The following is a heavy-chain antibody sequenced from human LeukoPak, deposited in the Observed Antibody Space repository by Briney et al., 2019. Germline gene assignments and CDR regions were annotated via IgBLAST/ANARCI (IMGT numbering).Heavy chain of an antibody. CDR3: ARESVVGATRLDY. D-gene: IGHD1-26*01. CDR2: ISRSGSTK. CDR1: GFTFSDYN. J-gene: IGHJ4*02. V-gene: IGHV3-11*04. Sequence: PGGSLRLSCAASGFTFSDYNMRWIRQAPGKGLEWVSSISRSGSTKYYADSVKGRFTISRDNAKNSLYLQMNSPRAEDTAVYYCARESVVGATRLDYWGQGTLVTVSS.